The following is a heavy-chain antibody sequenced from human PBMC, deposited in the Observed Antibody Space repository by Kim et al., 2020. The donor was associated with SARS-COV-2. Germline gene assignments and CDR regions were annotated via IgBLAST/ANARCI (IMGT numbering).Heavy chain of an antibody. CDR3: AKDLGLKLPGSGSYSFDY. Sequence: GGSLRLSCAASGFTFSSYAMSWVRQAPGKGLEWVSAISGSGGSTYYADSVKGRFTISRDNSKNTLYLQMNSLRAEDTAVYYCAKDLGLKLPGSGSYSFDYWGQGTLVTVSS. CDR2: ISGSGGST. CDR1: GFTFSSYA. J-gene: IGHJ4*02. V-gene: IGHV3-23*01. D-gene: IGHD3-10*01.